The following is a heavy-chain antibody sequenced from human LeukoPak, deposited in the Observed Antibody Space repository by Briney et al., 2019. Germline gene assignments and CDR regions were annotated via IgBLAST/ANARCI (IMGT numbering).Heavy chain of an antibody. D-gene: IGHD6-19*01. CDR2: IKGDGSRS. Sequence: GRTLRLSCAPSGFTFSLLWTCRVCQARGKGLGSVSRIKGDGSRSDYGDFVKGRLTIFRDNAKNTLYLKMNSLRAEDTAVYYCARDRGWGGLDFGGQGTMVTVSA. CDR1: GFTFSLLW. CDR3: ARDRGWGGLDF. J-gene: IGHJ3*01. V-gene: IGHV3-74*01.